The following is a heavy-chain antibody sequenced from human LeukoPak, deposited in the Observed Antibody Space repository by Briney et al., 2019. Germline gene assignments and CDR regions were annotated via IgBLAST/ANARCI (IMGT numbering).Heavy chain of an antibody. V-gene: IGHV3-30*18. D-gene: IGHD3-16*01. Sequence: GGSLRLSCAASGFTFSSYGMHWVRQAPGKGLEWVAVISYDGSNKYYADSVKGRFTISRDNSKNTLYLQMNSLRAEDTAVYYCAKDFSQFYDYVWGPAGGYFDLWGRGTLVTVSS. CDR1: GFTFSSYG. J-gene: IGHJ2*01. CDR3: AKDFSQFYDYVWGPAGGYFDL. CDR2: ISYDGSNK.